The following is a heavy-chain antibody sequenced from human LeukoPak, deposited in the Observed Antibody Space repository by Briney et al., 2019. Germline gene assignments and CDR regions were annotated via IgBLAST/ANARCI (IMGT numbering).Heavy chain of an antibody. V-gene: IGHV3-21*04. J-gene: IGHJ4*02. CDR3: ARRRDSGSLQHFDY. CDR1: GFTLSSYS. CDR2: ISSSKSYI. Sequence: KPGGSLRLSCEASGFTLSSYSMNWVRQAPGKGLEWVSSISSSKSYIYYADSVKGRFTISRDNSKNTLYLQMNSLRAEDTAVYYCARRRDSGSLQHFDYWGQGTLVTVSS. D-gene: IGHD1-26*01.